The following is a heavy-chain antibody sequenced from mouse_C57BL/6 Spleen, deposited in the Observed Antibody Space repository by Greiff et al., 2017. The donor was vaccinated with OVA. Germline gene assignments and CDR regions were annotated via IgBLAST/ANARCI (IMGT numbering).Heavy chain of an antibody. CDR1: GYTFTSYW. CDR3: ARERTTVVADY. D-gene: IGHD1-1*01. CDR2: IDPSDSYT. V-gene: IGHV1-59*01. J-gene: IGHJ2*01. Sequence: QVQLKQPGAELVRPGTSVKLSCKASGYTFTSYWMHWVKQRPGQGLEWIGVIDPSDSYTNYNQKFKGKATLTVDTSSSTAYMQLSSLTSEDSAVYYCARERTTVVADYWGQGTTLTVSS.